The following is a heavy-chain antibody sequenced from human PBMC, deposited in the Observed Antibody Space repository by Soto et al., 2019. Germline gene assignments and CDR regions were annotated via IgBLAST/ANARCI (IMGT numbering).Heavy chain of an antibody. D-gene: IGHD3-16*01. V-gene: IGHV6-1*01. CDR2: TYYRSKWIH. J-gene: IGHJ6*02. Sequence: QVELQQSGPGLVKPSQTLSLTCDISGDSVSSSSAAWNWIRQSPSRGLEWLGRTYYRSKWIHEYTVSMESRITINPDTSKNQFSLHIYSATPEDTAVYYCAGVVWFRGMDVWGQGTPVTVSS. CDR1: GDSVSSSSAA. CDR3: AGVVWFRGMDV.